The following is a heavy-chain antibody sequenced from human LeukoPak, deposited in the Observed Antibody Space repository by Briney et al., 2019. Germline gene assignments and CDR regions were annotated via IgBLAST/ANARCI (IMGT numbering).Heavy chain of an antibody. Sequence: GGSLRLSCAASGFSFNREWMVWVRQAPEKGLEWVATIRYDGGQTMYLDSVRGRFTISRGNARSSLYLQMNSLRVEDTAVYYCARYNDIAVGDSFDVWGQGTKVTVSS. V-gene: IGHV3-7*01. CDR3: ARYNDIAVGDSFDV. D-gene: IGHD2-15*01. CDR1: GFSFNREW. CDR2: IRYDGGQT. J-gene: IGHJ3*01.